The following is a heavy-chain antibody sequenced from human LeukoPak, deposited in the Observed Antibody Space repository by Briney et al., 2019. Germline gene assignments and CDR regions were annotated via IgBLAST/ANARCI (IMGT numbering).Heavy chain of an antibody. Sequence: PGGSLRLSCAASGFTFSSYSMNWVRQAPGKWLEWVSSISSSSSYIYYADSVKGRFTISRDNAKNSLYLQMNNLRAEDTAVYYCARGGPARPDWFGPWGQGTLVTVSS. CDR1: GFTFSSYS. V-gene: IGHV3-21*01. CDR3: ARGGPARPDWFGP. J-gene: IGHJ5*02. D-gene: IGHD6-6*01. CDR2: ISSSSSYI.